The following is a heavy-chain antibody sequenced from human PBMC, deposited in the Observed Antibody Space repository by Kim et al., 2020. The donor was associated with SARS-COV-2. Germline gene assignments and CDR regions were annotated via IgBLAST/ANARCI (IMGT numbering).Heavy chain of an antibody. D-gene: IGHD5-18*01. Sequence: SETLSLTCTVSGGSISSGSYYWSWIRQPAGKGLEWIGRIYTSGSTNYNPSLKSRVTISVDTSKNQFSLKLSSVTAADTAVYYCARAEGGYSYAEPDFDLWGRGTLVTVSS. J-gene: IGHJ2*01. CDR1: GGSISSGSYY. CDR3: ARAEGGYSYAEPDFDL. V-gene: IGHV4-61*02. CDR2: IYTSGST.